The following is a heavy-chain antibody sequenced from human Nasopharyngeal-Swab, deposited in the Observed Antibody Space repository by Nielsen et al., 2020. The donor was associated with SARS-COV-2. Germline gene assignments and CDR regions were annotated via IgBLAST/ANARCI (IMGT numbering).Heavy chain of an antibody. CDR3: AREGIEEYGFDY. J-gene: IGHJ4*02. CDR2: SNTNTGHQ. D-gene: IGHD2/OR15-2a*01. V-gene: IGHV7-4-1*02. CDR1: GYIPSHFA. Sequence: ASAQDTCKASGYIPSHFAMNWVRQAAGQGLVWMGWSNTNTGHQTYAQGFAGRFVFSLDNSVNTAYLQINSVKAEDTGVYYCAREGIEEYGFDYWGQGTRVTVSS.